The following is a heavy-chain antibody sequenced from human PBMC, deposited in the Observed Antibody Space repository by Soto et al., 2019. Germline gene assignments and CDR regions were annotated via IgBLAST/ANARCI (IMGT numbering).Heavy chain of an antibody. CDR2: ISGSGGST. V-gene: IGHV3-23*01. J-gene: IGHJ6*02. CDR1: GFTFSSYA. Sequence: GGSLRLSCAASGFTFSSYAMSWVRQAPGKGLEWVSAISGSGGSTYYADSVKGRFTISRDNSKNTLYLQMNSLRAEDTAVYYCAKGEYCSSTSCPLHSIYYGMDVWGQGTTVTVSS. D-gene: IGHD2-2*01. CDR3: AKGEYCSSTSCPLHSIYYGMDV.